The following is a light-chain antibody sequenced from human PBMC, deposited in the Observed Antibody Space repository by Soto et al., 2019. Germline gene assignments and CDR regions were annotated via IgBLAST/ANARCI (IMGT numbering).Light chain of an antibody. CDR2: GAS. V-gene: IGKV3-20*01. CDR1: QRVSGNY. Sequence: EIVMRQSPATLSVSPGERATPSCRASQRVSGNYLAWYQQKPGQAPRLLIYGASTRVTGIPDRISGSGSGTDFTLTISRLEPEDFAVYYCQQYGSAPPITFGQGTRLEIK. J-gene: IGKJ5*01. CDR3: QQYGSAPPIT.